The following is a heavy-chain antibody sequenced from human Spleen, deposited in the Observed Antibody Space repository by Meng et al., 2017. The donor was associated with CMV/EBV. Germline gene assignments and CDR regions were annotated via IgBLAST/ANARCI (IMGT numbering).Heavy chain of an antibody. J-gene: IGHJ4*02. V-gene: IGHV4-34*01. CDR1: GASFGGYY. CDR3: ARRVVPAAIGF. CDR2: INHSGNT. D-gene: IGHD2-2*01. Sequence: LTCAVYGASFGGYYWSWIRQPPGKGLEWIGEINHSGNTNYNPSLKSRVTISADTSKNQFSLKLSSVTAADTAVYYCARRVVPAAIGFWGQGTLVTVSS.